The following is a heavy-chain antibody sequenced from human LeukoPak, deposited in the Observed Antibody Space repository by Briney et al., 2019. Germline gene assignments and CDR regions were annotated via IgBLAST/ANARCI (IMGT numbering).Heavy chain of an antibody. J-gene: IGHJ5*02. V-gene: IGHV4-59*01. CDR2: IYYSGST. Sequence: PSETLSLTCTVSGGSISSYYWSWIRQPPGKGLEWIGYIYYSGSTNYNPSLKSRVTISVDTSKNQFSLKLSSVTAADTAVYYCARDGPRIDPWGQGTLVTVSS. CDR3: ARDGPRIDP. CDR1: GGSISSYY.